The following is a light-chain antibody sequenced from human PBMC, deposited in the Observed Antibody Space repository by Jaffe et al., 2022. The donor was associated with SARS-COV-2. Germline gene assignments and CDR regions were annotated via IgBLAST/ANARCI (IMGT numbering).Light chain of an antibody. J-gene: IGKJ2*01. CDR3: QQYNNWPRT. Sequence: EIVMTQSPATLSLSPGERATLSCRASQSADTNLAWYQQRPGQAPRLLIYGASIRATGIPARFGGSGSGTEFTLTISSLQSEDFAVYYCQQYNNWPRTFGQGTNLEIK. CDR2: GAS. CDR1: QSADTN. V-gene: IGKV3-15*01.